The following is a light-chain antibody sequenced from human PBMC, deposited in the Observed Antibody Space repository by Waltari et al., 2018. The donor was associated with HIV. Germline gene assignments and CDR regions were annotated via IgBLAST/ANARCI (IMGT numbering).Light chain of an antibody. V-gene: IGKV1-33*01. CDR1: QDISNY. Sequence: DIQMTQSPSSLSASVGHRVTITCQASQDISNYLNLYQQKPGKAPKLLIYDASNLETGVPSRFSGSGSGTDFTFTISSLQTEDIATYYCQQYDNLLGTFGPGTKVDIK. CDR2: DAS. J-gene: IGKJ3*01. CDR3: QQYDNLLGT.